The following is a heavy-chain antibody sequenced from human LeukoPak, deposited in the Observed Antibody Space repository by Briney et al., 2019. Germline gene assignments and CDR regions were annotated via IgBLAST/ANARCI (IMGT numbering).Heavy chain of an antibody. CDR3: ATYRQVLLPFES. J-gene: IGHJ4*02. V-gene: IGHV3-23*01. D-gene: IGHD2-8*02. CDR1: GFTFSIYG. Sequence: PGGTLRLSCAASGFTFSIYGMGWVRQAPGKGLEWVSSISDNGGNTYYADSAKGRFTISRDNSKSTLYLQMNSLRVEDTAVYYCATYRQVLLPFESWGQGTLVTVSS. CDR2: ISDNGGNT.